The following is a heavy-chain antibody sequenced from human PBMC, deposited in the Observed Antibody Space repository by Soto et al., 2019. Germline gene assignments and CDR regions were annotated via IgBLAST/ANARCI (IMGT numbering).Heavy chain of an antibody. D-gene: IGHD2-8*01. Sequence: QVQLQESGPGLVNPSQTLSLSCTVSGDSFSGGDHYWSWIRQPPGKGLEWIAHISYGGYKFDNPSLQSRGSMSVYTSKNQAYLKLRSVTASDTAVYYCASLNGSFLSFLDNWGQGTPVTVSS. CDR3: ASLNGSFLSFLDN. CDR1: GDSFSGGDHY. V-gene: IGHV4-30-4*01. J-gene: IGHJ4*02. CDR2: ISYGGYK.